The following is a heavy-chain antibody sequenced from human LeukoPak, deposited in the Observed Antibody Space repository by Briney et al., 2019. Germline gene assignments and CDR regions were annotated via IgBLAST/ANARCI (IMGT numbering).Heavy chain of an antibody. D-gene: IGHD2-15*01. J-gene: IGHJ4*02. CDR2: INERGSET. V-gene: IGHV3-7*01. Sequence: GGSLRLSCAASGFIFSNHWMTWVRQAPGKGLEWVANINERGSETYYADYVKGRFTISRDNTKKSLFLQLNSLSVEDTAMYCCAKDYSFSNFNWGQGTLVTVSS. CDR3: AKDYSFSNFN. CDR1: GFIFSNHW.